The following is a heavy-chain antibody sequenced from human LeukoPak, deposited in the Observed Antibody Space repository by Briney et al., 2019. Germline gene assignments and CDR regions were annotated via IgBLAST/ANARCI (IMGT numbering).Heavy chain of an antibody. CDR1: GYTFSDYY. CDR2: INPSGGST. J-gene: IGHJ4*02. CDR3: ARDLVVVITGEYGDY. Sequence: ASVKVSCKASGYTFSDYYMHWVRQAPGQGLEWMGIINPSGGSTSYAQKFQGRVTMTRDTSTSTVYMELSSLRSENTAVYYCARDLVVVITGEYGDYWGQGTLVTVSS. V-gene: IGHV1-46*01. D-gene: IGHD3-22*01.